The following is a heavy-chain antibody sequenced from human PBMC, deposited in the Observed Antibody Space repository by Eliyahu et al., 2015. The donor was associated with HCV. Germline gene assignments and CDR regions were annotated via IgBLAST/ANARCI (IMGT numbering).Heavy chain of an antibody. J-gene: IGHJ4*02. V-gene: IGHV4-34*01. Sequence: QVQLQQWGAGLLKPSETLSLTCAVXGGSFSGYYWSWIRQPPGKGLEWIGEINHSGSTNYNPSLKSRVTISVDTSKNQFSLKLSSVTAADTAVYYCARALNRTAGPFDYWGQGTLVTVSS. CDR3: ARALNRTAGPFDY. D-gene: IGHD6-19*01. CDR2: INHSGST. CDR1: GGSFSGYY.